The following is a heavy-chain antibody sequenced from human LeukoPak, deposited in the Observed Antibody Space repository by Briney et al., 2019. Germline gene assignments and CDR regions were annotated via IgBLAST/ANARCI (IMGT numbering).Heavy chain of an antibody. CDR1: GFTFSSYE. Sequence: PGGSLRLSCAASGFTFSSYEMNWVRQAPGKGLEWVSYISSSGSTIYYADSVKGRFTISRDNAKNSLYLQMNSLRAEDTAVYYCARDLSGWYYFDYWGQGILVTVSS. CDR3: ARDLSGWYYFDY. CDR2: ISSSGSTI. V-gene: IGHV3-48*03. D-gene: IGHD6-19*01. J-gene: IGHJ4*02.